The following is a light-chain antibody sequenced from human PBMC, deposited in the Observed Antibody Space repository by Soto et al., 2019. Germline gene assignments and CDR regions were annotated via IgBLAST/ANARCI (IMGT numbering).Light chain of an antibody. CDR3: QQTFSPPYT. CDR2: VAS. Sequence: DIQTTQSLSSLSASVGDTVTITCRASQSISNSLNWYQQKPGKAPKFLIYVASTLQRGVPSRFSGSGSGTDFTLTISSLQPEDVATYYCQQTFSPPYTFGQGTKLEIK. J-gene: IGKJ2*01. V-gene: IGKV1-39*01. CDR1: QSISNS.